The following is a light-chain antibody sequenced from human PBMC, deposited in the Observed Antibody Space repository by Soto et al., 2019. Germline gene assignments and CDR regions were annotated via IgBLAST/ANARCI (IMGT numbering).Light chain of an antibody. CDR1: RAAYD. CDR2: GNN. CDR3: QSYDSSVSGSKV. V-gene: IGLV1-40*01. Sequence: QSALTQPPSVSGAPGKRVTISCTGSRAAYDVHWYQQVPGTAPKLLIYGNNNRPSGVPERFSGSKSGTSASLAITGLQAEDEADYYCQSYDSSVSGSKVFGTGTEVTVL. J-gene: IGLJ1*01.